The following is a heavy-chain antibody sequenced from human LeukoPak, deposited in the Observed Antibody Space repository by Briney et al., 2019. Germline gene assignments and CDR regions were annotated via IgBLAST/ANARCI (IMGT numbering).Heavy chain of an antibody. CDR2: ISYDGSGK. J-gene: IGHJ6*02. CDR3: ARDLWGVAVAGAGKDV. D-gene: IGHD3-16*01. Sequence: GKSLRLSCVGAGFVFSNHVIHWVRQAPGQGLEWVSMISYDGSGKHYADSVGGRLTISRDNSKDTVYLQMDSLTAEDTAIYYCARDLWGVAVAGAGKDVWGQGTTVTVSS. V-gene: IGHV3-30*04. CDR1: GFVFSNHV.